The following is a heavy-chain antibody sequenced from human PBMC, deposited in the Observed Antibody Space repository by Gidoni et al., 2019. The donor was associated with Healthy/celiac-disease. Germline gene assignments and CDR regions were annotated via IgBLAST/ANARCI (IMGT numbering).Heavy chain of an antibody. CDR1: GFTFSSYW. J-gene: IGHJ4*02. Sequence: EVQLVESGGGLVQHGGSMRLSFAASGFTFSSYWMHWVRQAPGKGLVWVSRINSDGSSTSYADAVKGRFTISRDNAKNTLYLQMNSLRAEDTAVYYCARELEYYYDSSGYPPDYWGQGTLVTVSS. CDR3: ARELEYYYDSSGYPPDY. D-gene: IGHD3-22*01. CDR2: INSDGSST. V-gene: IGHV3-74*01.